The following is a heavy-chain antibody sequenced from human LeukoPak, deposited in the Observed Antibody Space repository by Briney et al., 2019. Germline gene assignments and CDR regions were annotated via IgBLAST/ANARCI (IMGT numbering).Heavy chain of an antibody. J-gene: IGHJ5*02. CDR2: INHSGST. CDR3: ARGVRAAAAPEYCFDL. CDR1: GGSFSGYY. D-gene: IGHD2-2*01. Sequence: PSETLSLTCAVYGGSFSGYYWSWIRQPPGKGLEWIGEINHSGSTNYNPSLKSRVTISVDTSKNQFSLKLSSVTAADTAVYYCARGVRAAAAPEYCFDLWGQGTLVTVSS. V-gene: IGHV4-34*01.